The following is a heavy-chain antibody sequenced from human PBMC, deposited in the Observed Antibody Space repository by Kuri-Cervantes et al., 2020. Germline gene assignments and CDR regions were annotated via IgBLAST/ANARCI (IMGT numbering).Heavy chain of an antibody. V-gene: IGHV4-34*01. Sequence: SETLSLTCAVYGGSFSGYYWSWIRQPPGKGLEWIGEINHSGSTNYNPSLKSRVTISVDTSMNQFSLKLSSVTAADTAVYYCASLRSGYSYYYYMDVWGKGTTVTVSS. D-gene: IGHD5-18*01. CDR1: GGSFSGYY. J-gene: IGHJ6*03. CDR3: ASLRSGYSYYYYMDV. CDR2: INHSGST.